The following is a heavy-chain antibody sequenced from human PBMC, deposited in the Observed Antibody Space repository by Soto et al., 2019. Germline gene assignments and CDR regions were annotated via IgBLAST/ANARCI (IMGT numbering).Heavy chain of an antibody. CDR3: AKFYGGNSAHTYTIDP. CDR1: GFTFSSYA. Sequence: EVQLLESGGGLVQPGGSLRLSCAASGFTFSSYAMSWVRQAPGKGLEWVSTISGSGGSTHYADSVKGRFNISRDNSKNTLYLQMNSLRAEDTAVYYCAKFYGGNSAHTYTIDPWGQGTLVTVSS. J-gene: IGHJ5*02. V-gene: IGHV3-23*01. D-gene: IGHD2-21*02. CDR2: ISGSGGST.